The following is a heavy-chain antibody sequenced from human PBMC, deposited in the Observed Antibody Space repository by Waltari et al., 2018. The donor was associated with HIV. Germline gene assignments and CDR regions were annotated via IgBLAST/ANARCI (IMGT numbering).Heavy chain of an antibody. V-gene: IGHV1-2*06. CDR1: GYTFSGHY. CDR3: ARMYYGSWFTMADYGLDV. J-gene: IGHJ6*02. Sequence: AEVKKPGASVTVSCKASGYTFSGHYIHWVRQPPGQGLEWLGRIDPDSGLANYAQTFQGRVTMTRAKSIGTVYLKLSGLRSDDTALYYCARMYYGSWFTMADYGLDVWGQGTTVTVSS. CDR2: IDPDSGLA. D-gene: IGHD3-10*01.